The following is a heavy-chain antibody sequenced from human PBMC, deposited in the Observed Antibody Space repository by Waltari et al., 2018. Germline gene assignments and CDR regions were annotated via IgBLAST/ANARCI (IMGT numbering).Heavy chain of an antibody. CDR1: GGSIRTGDYY. J-gene: IGHJ3*02. Sequence: QVQLQESGPGLVKPSQTLSLTCTFSGGSIRTGDYYCSSLRPPPGKGLEWIGYIYYSGSTYYNPSLKSRVTISVDTSKNQFSLKLSSVTAADTAVYYCARVGVVVVAGGDDAFDIWGQGTMVTVSS. V-gene: IGHV4-30-4*08. D-gene: IGHD2-15*01. CDR3: ARVGVVVVAGGDDAFDI. CDR2: IYYSGST.